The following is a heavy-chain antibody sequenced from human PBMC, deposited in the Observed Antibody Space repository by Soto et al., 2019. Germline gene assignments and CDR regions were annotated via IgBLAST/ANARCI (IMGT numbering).Heavy chain of an antibody. D-gene: IGHD6-13*01. J-gene: IGHJ6*02. CDR2: IYYSGST. CDR3: ARTIAAAGTYYYYGMDV. CDR1: GGSISSGGYY. V-gene: IGHV4-31*03. Sequence: SETLSLTCTVSGGSISSGGYYWSWIRQHPGTGLEWIGYIYYSGSTYYNPSLKSRVTISVDTSKNQFSLKLSSVTAADTAVYYCARTIAAAGTYYYYGMDVWGQGTTVTVSS.